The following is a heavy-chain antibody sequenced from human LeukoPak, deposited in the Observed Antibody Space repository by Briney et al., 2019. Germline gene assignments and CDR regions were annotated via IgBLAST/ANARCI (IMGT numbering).Heavy chain of an antibody. CDR1: GYSISSGYY. D-gene: IGHD2-2*01. CDR2: IYHSGST. V-gene: IGHV4-38-2*02. Sequence: SETLSLTCTVSGYSISSGYYWGWIRQPPGKGLEWIGSIYHSGSTYYNPSLKSRVTISVDTSKNQFSLKVTSVTAADTAVYYCARHRTRGWFDPWGQGTLVTVSS. CDR3: ARHRTRGWFDP. J-gene: IGHJ5*02.